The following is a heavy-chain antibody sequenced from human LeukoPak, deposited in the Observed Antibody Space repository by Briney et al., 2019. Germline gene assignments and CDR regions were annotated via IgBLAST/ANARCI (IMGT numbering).Heavy chain of an antibody. V-gene: IGHV3-7*01. Sequence: GGSLRLSCAASGFTFSNYWMSWVRQSPGKGLEWVANIKQDGSDKYYLDSVKGRFTISRDSAKNSLYLQMNSLRAEDTAVYYCARDLGDSSGYSAKNAFDIWGQGTMVTVSS. J-gene: IGHJ3*02. CDR2: IKQDGSDK. CDR1: GFTFSNYW. D-gene: IGHD3-22*01. CDR3: ARDLGDSSGYSAKNAFDI.